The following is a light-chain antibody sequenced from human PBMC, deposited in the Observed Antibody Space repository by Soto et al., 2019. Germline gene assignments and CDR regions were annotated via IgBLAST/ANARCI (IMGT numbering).Light chain of an antibody. CDR3: CSYAGSNWGYV. V-gene: IGLV2-23*02. CDR2: KVS. Sequence: QSALTQPASVSGSPGESITISCTGTSREIGSYLLVSWYQHQSGKAPKLIIYKVSQWPSGVSDRFSASKSGNTASLTISGFQAEDEADYYCCSYAGSNWGYVFGTGTKVTVL. CDR1: SREIGSYLL. J-gene: IGLJ1*01.